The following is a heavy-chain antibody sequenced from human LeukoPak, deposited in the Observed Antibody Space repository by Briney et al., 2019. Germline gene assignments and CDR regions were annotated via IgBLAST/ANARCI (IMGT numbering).Heavy chain of an antibody. D-gene: IGHD6-13*01. CDR3: AKAISSWYEHLFHY. V-gene: IGHV3-7*03. J-gene: IGHJ4*02. CDR2: IKQDGSEK. CDR1: GFTFSNYW. Sequence: GGSLRLSCAASGFTFSNYWMTWVRQTPGKGLEWMAIIKQDGSEKYYVDSVKGRFTISRDNAKNSLYLQMNSLRAEDMALYYYAKAISSWYEHLFHYWGQGTLVTVSS.